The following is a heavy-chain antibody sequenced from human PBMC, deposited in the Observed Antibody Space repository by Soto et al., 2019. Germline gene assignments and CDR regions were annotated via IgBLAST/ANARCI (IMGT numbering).Heavy chain of an antibody. J-gene: IGHJ4*02. CDR1: GYTFSSNA. CDR3: ARRSSGRTYSFDF. Sequence: EVQLLESGGRLVQPGGSLRLSCAASGYTFSSNAMSWVRQAPGKGLEWVSSIGTSGNTYYPDSVQGRFTISRDISKNSLYLQMNSLRVEDTAVYYGARRSSGRTYSFDFWGQGTLVTVSS. CDR2: IGTSGNT. D-gene: IGHD6-19*01. V-gene: IGHV3-23*01.